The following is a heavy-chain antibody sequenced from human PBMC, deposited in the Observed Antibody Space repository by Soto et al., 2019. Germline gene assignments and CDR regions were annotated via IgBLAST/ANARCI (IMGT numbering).Heavy chain of an antibody. Sequence: SETLSLTCAVSGGSISSSNWWSWVRQPPGKGLEWIGEIYHSGSTNYNPSLKSRVTISVDKSKNQFPLKLSSVTAADTAVYYCARVMGGGDYYYYYYGMDVWGQGTTVTVSS. CDR2: IYHSGST. CDR1: GGSISSSNW. J-gene: IGHJ6*02. CDR3: ARVMGGGDYYYYYYGMDV. D-gene: IGHD2-21*02. V-gene: IGHV4-4*02.